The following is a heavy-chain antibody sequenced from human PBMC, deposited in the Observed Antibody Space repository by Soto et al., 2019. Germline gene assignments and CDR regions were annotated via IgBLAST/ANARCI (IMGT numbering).Heavy chain of an antibody. V-gene: IGHV3-23*01. CDR3: ANTEGAYCGGDCYDGIDY. D-gene: IGHD2-21*02. CDR1: GFTFSSYA. Sequence: EVQLLESGGGLVQPGGSLRLSCAASGFTFSSYAMSWVRQAPGKGLEWVSAISGSGGSTYYADSVKGRFTISRDNSKNPLYLQMNSLRAEDTAVYYCANTEGAYCGGDCYDGIDYWGQGTLVTVSS. CDR2: ISGSGGST. J-gene: IGHJ4*02.